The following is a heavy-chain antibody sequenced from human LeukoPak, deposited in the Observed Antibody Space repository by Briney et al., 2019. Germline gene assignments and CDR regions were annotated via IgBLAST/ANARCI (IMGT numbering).Heavy chain of an antibody. Sequence: SETLSLTCTLSGGSISSSSYYWGWIRQPPGKGLESIGSIYYSGSTYYNPSLKSRVTISVDTSKNQFSLKLSSVTAADTAVYYCASLRGDGYNFSFDYWGQGTLVTVSS. J-gene: IGHJ4*02. CDR1: GGSISSSSYY. D-gene: IGHD5-24*01. V-gene: IGHV4-39*01. CDR3: ASLRGDGYNFSFDY. CDR2: IYYSGST.